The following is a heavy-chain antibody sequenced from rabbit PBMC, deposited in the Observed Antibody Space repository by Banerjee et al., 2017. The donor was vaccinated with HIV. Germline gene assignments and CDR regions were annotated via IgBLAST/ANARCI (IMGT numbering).Heavy chain of an antibody. CDR2: IYAGSGST. J-gene: IGHJ3*01. D-gene: IGHD8-1*01. V-gene: IGHV1S40*01. Sequence: QSLEESGGDLVKPGASLTLTCTASGFSFSSYTMSWVRQAPGKGLEWIGCIYAGSGSTYHASWAKGRFTISKTSSTTVTLQMTSLTAADTATYFCARSGSYAGNRYTTRLDLWGQGTLVTVS. CDR3: ARSGSYAGNRYTTRLDL. CDR1: GFSFSSYT.